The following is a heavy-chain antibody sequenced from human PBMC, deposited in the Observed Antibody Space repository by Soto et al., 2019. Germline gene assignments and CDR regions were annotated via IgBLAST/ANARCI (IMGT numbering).Heavy chain of an antibody. V-gene: IGHV4-34*01. CDR2: INNSGTV. D-gene: IGHD2-15*01. J-gene: IGHJ4*02. Sequence: PSETLSLTCAVSGGSFRGYYWTWIRQSPEEGLEWIGEINNSGTVNYNPSLKSRVTVLVDTSKNQFSLKLKSLTAADTAVYYCERGVPLRVVVQTDLPEKDYFDSWGLGNLVTVSS. CDR1: GGSFRGYY. CDR3: ERGVPLRVVVQTDLPEKDYFDS.